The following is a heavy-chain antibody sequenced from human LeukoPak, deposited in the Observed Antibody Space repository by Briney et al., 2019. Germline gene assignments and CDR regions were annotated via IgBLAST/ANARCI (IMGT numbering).Heavy chain of an antibody. J-gene: IGHJ4*02. CDR1: GGSLSSGGYS. CDR2: IYHSGST. D-gene: IGHD3-22*01. Sequence: PSQTLSLTCAVSGGSLSSGGYSWSWIRQPPGKGLELLGYIYHSGSTYYNPSLKSRVTISLDRSKNQFSLKLSSVTAADTAVYYCARGASDSSGYYYEYYFDYWGQGTLVPVSS. CDR3: ARGASDSSGYYYEYYFDY. V-gene: IGHV4-30-2*01.